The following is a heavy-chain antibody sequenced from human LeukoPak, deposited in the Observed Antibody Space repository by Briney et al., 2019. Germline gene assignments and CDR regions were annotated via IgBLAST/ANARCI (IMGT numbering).Heavy chain of an antibody. CDR2: IKKDGSDK. Sequence: PGGSLRLSCEASGFTFSDHWMTWFRQAPGKGLEWVANIKKDGSDKYYVDSVKGRFTVSRDNAKNSLYLQMSSLRAEDTAVYYCLRYDSGNTWGQGTLVTVSS. J-gene: IGHJ5*02. CDR3: LRYDSGNT. CDR1: GFTFSDHW. D-gene: IGHD3-10*01. V-gene: IGHV3-7*01.